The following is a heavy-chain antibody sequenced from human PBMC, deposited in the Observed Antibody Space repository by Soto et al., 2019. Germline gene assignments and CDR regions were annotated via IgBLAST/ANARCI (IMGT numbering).Heavy chain of an antibody. CDR3: AKLSVAGGPYYYYYYGMDV. J-gene: IGHJ6*02. Sequence: ASVKVSCKASGGTFSSYTISWVRQAPGQGLEWMGRIIPILGIANYAQKFQGRVTITADKSTSTAYMELSSLRSEDTAVYYCAKLSVAGGPYYYYYYGMDVWGQGTTVTVSS. D-gene: IGHD6-19*01. CDR2: IIPILGIA. CDR1: GGTFSSYT. V-gene: IGHV1-69*02.